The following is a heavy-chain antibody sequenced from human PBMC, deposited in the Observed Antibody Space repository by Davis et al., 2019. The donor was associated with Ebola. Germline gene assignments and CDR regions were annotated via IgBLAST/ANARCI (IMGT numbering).Heavy chain of an antibody. V-gene: IGHV4-31*03. CDR3: ARVGYSGYYYGMDV. CDR2: IYYSGST. J-gene: IGHJ6*02. Sequence: PSETLSLTCTVSGGSISSGGYYWSWIRQHPGKGLEWIGYIYYSGSTYYNPSLKSRVTISVDTSKNQFSLKLSSVTAADTAVYYCARVGYSGYYYGMDVWGQGTTVTVSS. CDR1: GGSISSGGYY. D-gene: IGHD5-12*01.